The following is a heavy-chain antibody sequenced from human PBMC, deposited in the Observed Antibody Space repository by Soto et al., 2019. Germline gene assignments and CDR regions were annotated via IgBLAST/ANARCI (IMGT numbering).Heavy chain of an antibody. CDR1: GASISTNNR. V-gene: IGHV4-4*02. CDR2: IYHSGNT. Sequence: PSETLSLTCAVSGASISTNNRWSWVRQPPGKGLEWIGEIYHSGNTNYNPSLKSRVTISVDKSNNQFSLKLSSVTAADTAVYYCVGRDFDYWGRGTLVTVSS. D-gene: IGHD2-15*01. J-gene: IGHJ4*02. CDR3: VGRDFDY.